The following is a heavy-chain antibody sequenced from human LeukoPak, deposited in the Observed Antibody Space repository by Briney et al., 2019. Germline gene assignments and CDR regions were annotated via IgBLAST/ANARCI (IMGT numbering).Heavy chain of an antibody. CDR1: GFTFSSYA. CDR3: ARDPYSSSAFDY. Sequence: GGSLRLSCAASGFTFSSYAMHWVRQAPGKGLEWVAVISYDGSNKYYADSVKGRFTISRDNSKNSLDLQMNSLRAEDTAVYYCARDPYSSSAFDYWGQGTLVTVSS. D-gene: IGHD6-6*01. V-gene: IGHV3-30*04. J-gene: IGHJ4*02. CDR2: ISYDGSNK.